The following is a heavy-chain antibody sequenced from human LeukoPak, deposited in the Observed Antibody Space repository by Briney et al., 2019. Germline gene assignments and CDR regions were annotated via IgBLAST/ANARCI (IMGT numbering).Heavy chain of an antibody. CDR1: GGSFSGYY. CDR3: ASTRYLYGKIDY. Sequence: SETLSLTCAVYGGSFSGYYWSWIRQPPGKGLEWIGEINHSGSTNYNPSLKSRATISVDTSKNQFSLKLSSVTAADTAVYYCASTRYLYGKIDYWGQGTLVTVSS. J-gene: IGHJ4*02. D-gene: IGHD4-17*01. CDR2: INHSGST. V-gene: IGHV4-34*01.